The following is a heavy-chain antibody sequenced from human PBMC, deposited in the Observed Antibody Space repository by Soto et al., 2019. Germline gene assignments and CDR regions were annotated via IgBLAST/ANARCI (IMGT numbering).Heavy chain of an antibody. CDR2: IGTAGDT. CDR1: GSTFSSYD. Sequence: SLRLSCAASGSTFSSYDMHWVRQATGKGLEWVSAIGTAGDTYYPGSVKGRFTISRENAKNSLYLQMNSLRAEDTAVYYCARSYYDILTGSHDAFDIWGQGTMVTVSS. V-gene: IGHV3-13*01. J-gene: IGHJ3*02. D-gene: IGHD3-9*01. CDR3: ARSYYDILTGSHDAFDI.